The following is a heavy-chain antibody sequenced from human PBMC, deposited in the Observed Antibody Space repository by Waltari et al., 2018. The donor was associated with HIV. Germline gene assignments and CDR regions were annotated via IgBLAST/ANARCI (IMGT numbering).Heavy chain of an antibody. V-gene: IGHV3-7*01. CDR1: GFTFSSYW. CDR3: ARGSIQLWPAGIDY. Sequence: EVQLVESGGGLVQPGGSLRLSCAASGFTFSSYWMSWVRQAPGKGLEWVANIKQDASEKYYVDAVKGRFTIPRDNAKNSLYLQMNSLRAEDTAVYYCARGSIQLWPAGIDYWGQGTLVTVSS. J-gene: IGHJ4*02. D-gene: IGHD5-18*01. CDR2: IKQDASEK.